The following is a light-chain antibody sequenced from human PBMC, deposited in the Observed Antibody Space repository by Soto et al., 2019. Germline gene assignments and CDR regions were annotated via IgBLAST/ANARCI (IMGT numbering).Light chain of an antibody. Sequence: QSALTQPASVSGSRGQSITISCAGSSSDVGSYNYVSWYQQHPGKAPKLMIYEVSTRPSGVSSRFSGFKSGNTASLTISGLQAEDEADYYCSSYTSSSTVFGTGTKLTVL. J-gene: IGLJ1*01. CDR1: SSDVGSYNY. V-gene: IGLV2-14*01. CDR3: SSYTSSSTV. CDR2: EVS.